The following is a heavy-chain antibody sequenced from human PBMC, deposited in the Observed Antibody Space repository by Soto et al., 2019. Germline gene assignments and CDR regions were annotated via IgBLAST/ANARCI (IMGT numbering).Heavy chain of an antibody. CDR3: ARESGGATATLDHYYFYMVV. CDR2: INPNGSVT. D-gene: IGHD5-12*01. V-gene: IGHV1-2*04. CDR1: GDSFNDYY. J-gene: IGHJ6*03. Sequence: QVQLVQSGAEVRKPGASVTVSCRSSGDSFNDYYIHWVRQAPRQGFEWMGWINPNGSVTNYAQKFQGWVSMTRDTSIRTVYMQLSRLRSDDTAVYYCARESGGATATLDHYYFYMVVWGTGTTVTVSS.